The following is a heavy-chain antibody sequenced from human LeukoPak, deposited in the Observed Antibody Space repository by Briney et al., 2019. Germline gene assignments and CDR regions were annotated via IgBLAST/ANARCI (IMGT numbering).Heavy chain of an antibody. CDR1: GFTFDDYA. V-gene: IGHV3-9*01. CDR2: ISWNSGSI. J-gene: IGHJ4*02. D-gene: IGHD6-19*01. CDR3: AKGTSSGWHINCLDY. Sequence: GRSLRLSCAASGFTFDDYAMHWVRQAPGKGLEWVSGISWNSGSIGYADSVKGRFTISRDNAKNSLYLQMNSLRAEDTALYYCAKGTSSGWHINCLDYWGQGTLVTVSS.